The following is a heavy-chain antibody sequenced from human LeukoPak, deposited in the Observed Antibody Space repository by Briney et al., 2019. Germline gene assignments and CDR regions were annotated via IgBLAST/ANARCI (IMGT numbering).Heavy chain of an antibody. CDR2: ISYDGSNK. CDR1: GGTFSSYD. CDR3: AKDSSSFIFDY. J-gene: IGHJ4*02. V-gene: IGHV3-30*18. Sequence: SCKASGGTFSSYDMHWVRQAPGKGLEWVAVISYDGSNKYYADSVKGRFTISRDNSKNTLYLQMNSLRAEDTAVYYCAKDSSSFIFDYWGQGTLVTVSS. D-gene: IGHD6-13*01.